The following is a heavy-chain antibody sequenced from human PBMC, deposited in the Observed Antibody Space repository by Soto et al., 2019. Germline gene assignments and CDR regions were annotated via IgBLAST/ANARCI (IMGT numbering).Heavy chain of an antibody. V-gene: IGHV1-3*01. CDR3: ARDLQADY. CDR1: GYTFTSYA. Sequence: QVQLVQSGAEVKKPGASVKVSCKASGYTFTSYAMHWVRQAPGQRLEWMGWINAGNGNTKYSQKFQGRVTITRDTAASTADMELSRLRSEDTAVYYCARDLQADYWGQGTLVSVSS. CDR2: INAGNGNT. J-gene: IGHJ4*02.